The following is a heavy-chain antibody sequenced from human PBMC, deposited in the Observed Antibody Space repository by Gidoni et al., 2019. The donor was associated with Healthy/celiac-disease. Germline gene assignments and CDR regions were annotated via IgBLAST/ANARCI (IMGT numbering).Heavy chain of an antibody. CDR1: GYTFTSYG. D-gene: IGHD3-10*01. J-gene: IGHJ6*03. CDR3: ARAGITMVRGVITRGYMDV. Sequence: QVQLVQSGAEVKKPGASVKVSCKASGYTFTSYGISWVRQDPGQGLEWMGWISAYNGNTNYAQKLQGRVTMTTDTSTSTAYMELRSLRSDDTAVYYCARAGITMVRGVITRGYMDVWGKGTTVTVSS. CDR2: ISAYNGNT. V-gene: IGHV1-18*04.